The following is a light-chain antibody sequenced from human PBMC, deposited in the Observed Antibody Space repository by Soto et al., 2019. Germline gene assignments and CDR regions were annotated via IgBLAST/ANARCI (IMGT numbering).Light chain of an antibody. J-gene: IGKJ2*01. V-gene: IGKV3-11*01. CDR3: QQRSNWPPT. CDR2: DAS. CDR1: QSVSSY. Sequence: EIVLTQSPATLSLSPGERATLSCRASQSVSSYLAWYQQKPGQAPRLLIYDASNRATGIPARFSGSGSATDFTLTISSLEPEDFAVYDCQQRSNWPPTCGQGTKLEIK.